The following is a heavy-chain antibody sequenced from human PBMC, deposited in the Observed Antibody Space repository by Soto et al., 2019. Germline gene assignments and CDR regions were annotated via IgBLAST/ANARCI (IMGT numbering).Heavy chain of an antibody. V-gene: IGHV4-31*03. CDR3: ARSYYDFWSGYSSVYYYMDV. Sequence: SETLSLTCTVSGGSISSGGYYWSWIRQHPGKGLEWIGYIYYSGSTYYNPSLKSRVTISVDTSKNQFSLKLSSVTAADTAVYYCARSYYDFWSGYSSVYYYMDVWGKGTTVTVSS. CDR2: IYYSGST. CDR1: GGSISSGGYY. J-gene: IGHJ6*03. D-gene: IGHD3-3*01.